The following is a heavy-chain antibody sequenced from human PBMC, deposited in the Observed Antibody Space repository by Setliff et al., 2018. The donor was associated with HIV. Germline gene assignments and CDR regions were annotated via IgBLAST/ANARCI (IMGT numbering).Heavy chain of an antibody. CDR3: ARGALLAVFDFDH. J-gene: IGHJ4*02. D-gene: IGHD1-20*01. Sequence: ASVKVSCKASGYTFTTYSMHWVRQAPGQSLEWMGWLNAGKGDTKFSQEFQGRITINWDTSASTAYLELRSLRSEDTAVYYCARGALLAVFDFDHWGQGTQVTVSS. CDR2: LNAGKGDT. CDR1: GYTFTTYS. V-gene: IGHV1-3*03.